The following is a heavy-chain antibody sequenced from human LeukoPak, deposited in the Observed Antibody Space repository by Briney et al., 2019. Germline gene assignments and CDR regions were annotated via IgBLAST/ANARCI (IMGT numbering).Heavy chain of an antibody. J-gene: IGHJ6*03. CDR1: GFIFHDFA. CDR2: VSWNRDLI. Sequence: GGSLRLSCVASGFIFHDFAMHWVRQAPGKGLEWVSSVSWNRDLIAYADSVRGRFTVSRDNDQNSLYLEMSGLRPEDTALYYCVKSGGYYYLDAWGKGTTVIVSS. D-gene: IGHD2-15*01. V-gene: IGHV3-9*01. CDR3: VKSGGYYYLDA.